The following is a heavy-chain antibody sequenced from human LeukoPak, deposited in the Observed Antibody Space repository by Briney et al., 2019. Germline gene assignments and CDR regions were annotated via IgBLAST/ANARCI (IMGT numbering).Heavy chain of an antibody. J-gene: IGHJ5*02. CDR2: INAGNGNT. Sequence: GASVKVSCKASGYTFTSYAMHWVRQAPGQRLEWMGWINAGNGNTKYSQKFQGRVTITRDTSASTAYMELSSLRSEDTAVYYCARTHPLRYFDWSQRRNWFDPWGQGTLVTVSS. D-gene: IGHD3-9*01. V-gene: IGHV1-3*01. CDR3: ARTHPLRYFDWSQRRNWFDP. CDR1: GYTFTSYA.